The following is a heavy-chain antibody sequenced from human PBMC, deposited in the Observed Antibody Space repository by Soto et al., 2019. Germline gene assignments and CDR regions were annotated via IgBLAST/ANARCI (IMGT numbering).Heavy chain of an antibody. D-gene: IGHD6-19*01. Sequence: EVQLVESGGGLVKPGGSLRLSCAASGFTFSSYSMNWVRQAPGKGLEWVSSISSSSSYIYYADSVKGRFTISRDNAKNSLYLQRNSLRAEDTAVYYCARERVAGYSSGWYDYWGQGTLVTVSS. CDR1: GFTFSSYS. J-gene: IGHJ4*02. CDR3: ARERVAGYSSGWYDY. V-gene: IGHV3-21*01. CDR2: ISSSSSYI.